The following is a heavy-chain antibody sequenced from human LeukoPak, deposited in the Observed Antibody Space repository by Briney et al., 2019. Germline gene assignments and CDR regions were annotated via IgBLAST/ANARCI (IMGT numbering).Heavy chain of an antibody. D-gene: IGHD3-22*01. V-gene: IGHV3-11*01. CDR3: ARVFGGGYYDY. Sequence: GGSLRLSCAASGFTFSDYHMSWIRQAPGKGPEWVSYISTSGSIIYHADSVKGRFTISRDNAKNSLYLQMNSLRAEDTAVYYCARVFGGGYYDYWGQGTLVTVSS. CDR2: ISTSGSII. J-gene: IGHJ4*02. CDR1: GFTFSDYH.